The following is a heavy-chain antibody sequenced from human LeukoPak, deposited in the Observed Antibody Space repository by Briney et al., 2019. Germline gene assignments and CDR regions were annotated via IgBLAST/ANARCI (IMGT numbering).Heavy chain of an antibody. Sequence: SETLSLTCTISGGSISAYYWGWVRQPAGKGLEWIGRVFIGGSTNYNPSLKTRVTISLDKAKNQFSLRLTSVTPADTAVYYCARQPASGINFDSWGQGTLVAVSS. V-gene: IGHV4-4*07. D-gene: IGHD6-13*01. CDR3: ARQPASGINFDS. CDR2: VFIGGST. J-gene: IGHJ4*02. CDR1: GGSISAYY.